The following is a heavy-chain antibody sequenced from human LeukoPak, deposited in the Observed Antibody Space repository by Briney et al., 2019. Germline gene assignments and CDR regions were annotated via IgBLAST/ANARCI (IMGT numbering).Heavy chain of an antibody. CDR1: GYTFTVYY. CDR3: AREELAYGSGSYGNYYYYYFMDV. D-gene: IGHD3-10*01. CDR2: INPNSGGT. Sequence: ASVKVSCKASGYTFTVYYMHWVRQAPGQGLEWMGWINPNSGGTNYAQKFQGGVTMTRDTSISTAYMELSRLRSDDTAVYYCAREELAYGSGSYGNYYYYYFMDVWGKGTTVTVSS. J-gene: IGHJ6*03. V-gene: IGHV1-2*02.